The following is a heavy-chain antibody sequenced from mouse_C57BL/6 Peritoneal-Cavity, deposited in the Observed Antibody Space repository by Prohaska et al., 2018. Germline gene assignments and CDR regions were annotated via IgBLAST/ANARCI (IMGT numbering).Heavy chain of an antibody. V-gene: IGHV9-3*01. CDR1: GYTFTTYG. Sequence: QIQLVQSVPELKKPGETVKISCKASGYTFTTYGMSWVKQAPGKGLKWMGWINTYSGVPTYADDFKGRFAFSVETSASTAYLQINNLKNEDTATYFWAKVVTTYLDVWGTGTTVTVSS. J-gene: IGHJ1*03. CDR2: INTYSGVP. CDR3: AKVVTTYLDV. D-gene: IGHD2-2*01.